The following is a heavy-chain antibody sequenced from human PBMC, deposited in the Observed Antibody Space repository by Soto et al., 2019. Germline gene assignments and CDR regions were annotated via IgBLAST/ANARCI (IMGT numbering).Heavy chain of an antibody. V-gene: IGHV5-51*01. CDR3: ARGRRMNYYGSGSYYKGHWFDP. J-gene: IGHJ5*02. Sequence: GESLKISCKGSGYSFTSYWIGWVRQMPGKGLEWMGIIYPGDSDTRYSPSFQGQVTISADKSISTAYLQWSSLKASDTAMYYCARGRRMNYYGSGSYYKGHWFDPWGQGTLVTVSS. CDR2: IYPGDSDT. D-gene: IGHD3-10*01. CDR1: GYSFTSYW.